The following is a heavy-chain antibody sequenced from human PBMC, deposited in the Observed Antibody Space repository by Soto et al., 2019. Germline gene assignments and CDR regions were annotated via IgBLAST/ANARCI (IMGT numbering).Heavy chain of an antibody. CDR1: GVSFSGYY. J-gene: IGHJ2*01. V-gene: IGHV4-34*01. CDR3: AREIHDILTGPPWVWYFDL. D-gene: IGHD3-9*01. Sequence: QVQLQQWGAGPLRPLETLSLTCGVSGVSFSGYYLAWIPQSPGKWLEWIGEINDRLSINYNPSLKSRVSISVDTSKYHYSLNLRSVTAADTAVYYCAREIHDILTGPPWVWYFDLWGRGTLVTVSS. CDR2: INDRLSI.